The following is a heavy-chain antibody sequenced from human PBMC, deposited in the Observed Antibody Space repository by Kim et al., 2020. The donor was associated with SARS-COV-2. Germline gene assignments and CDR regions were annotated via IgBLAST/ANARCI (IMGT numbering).Heavy chain of an antibody. CDR1: GFTVSSNY. Sequence: GGSLRPSCAASGFTVSSNYMSWVRQAPGKGLEWVSVIYSGGSTYYADSVKGRFTISRDNSTNTLYLHMNSQRAEDTAVNYCAIERSSGWDYYYYYGMDG. CDR2: IYSGGST. D-gene: IGHD6-19*01. CDR3: AIERSSGWDYYYYYGMDG. V-gene: IGHV3-66*01. J-gene: IGHJ6*01.